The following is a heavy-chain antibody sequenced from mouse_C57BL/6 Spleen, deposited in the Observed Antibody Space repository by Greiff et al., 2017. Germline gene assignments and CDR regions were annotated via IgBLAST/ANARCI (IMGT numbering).Heavy chain of an antibody. CDR1: GYTFTSYW. Sequence: QVQLKQSGAELAKPGASVKLSCKASGYTFTSYWMHWVTQSPGQGLEWIGYINPSSGYTKYNQKFKDKATFTADKSSSTAYMQLSSLTYEDSAVYYCARRGGYDGGLHYYAIDYWGQGTSVTVSS. J-gene: IGHJ4*01. V-gene: IGHV1-7*01. CDR3: ARRGGYDGGLHYYAIDY. CDR2: INPSSGYT. D-gene: IGHD2-2*01.